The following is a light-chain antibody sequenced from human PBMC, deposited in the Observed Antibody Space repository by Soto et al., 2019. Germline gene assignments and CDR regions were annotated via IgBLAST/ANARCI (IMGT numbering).Light chain of an antibody. J-gene: IGKJ4*01. CDR2: HAY. Sequence: PGERATLSCGASQNVGRNYLAWFQQKPGLAPRLLIYHAYIRATGIPDRFSGSGSGTDFTLTINRLEPEDFAVYYCHQYAYAPLTFGGGTKVEI. CDR3: HQYAYAPLT. V-gene: IGKV3D-20*01. CDR1: QNVGRNY.